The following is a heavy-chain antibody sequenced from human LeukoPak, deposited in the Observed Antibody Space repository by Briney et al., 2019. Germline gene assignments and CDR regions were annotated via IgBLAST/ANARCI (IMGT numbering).Heavy chain of an antibody. Sequence: SETLSLTCTVSGGSISSGDYYWSWIRQPPGKGLEWIGYIYYSGSTYYNPSLKSRVTIPVDTSKNQFSLKLSSVTAADTAVYYCARVLEWELPLFDYWGQGTLVTVSS. CDR3: ARVLEWELPLFDY. CDR2: IYYSGST. V-gene: IGHV4-30-4*01. J-gene: IGHJ4*02. CDR1: GGSISSGDYY. D-gene: IGHD1-26*01.